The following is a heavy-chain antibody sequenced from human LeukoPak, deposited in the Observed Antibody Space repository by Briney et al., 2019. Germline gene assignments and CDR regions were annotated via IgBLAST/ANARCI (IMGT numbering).Heavy chain of an antibody. J-gene: IGHJ4*02. V-gene: IGHV3-7*01. CDR1: GLTFSSYW. CDR2: IKQDGSEK. CDR3: ARARRGPGIVVVVAAFDY. D-gene: IGHD2-15*01. Sequence: PGGSLRLSCAASGLTFSSYWMSWVRQAPGKGLEWVANIKQDGSEKYYVDSVKGRFTISRDNAKNSLYLQMNSLRAEDTAVYYCARARRGPGIVVVVAAFDYWGQGTLVTVSS.